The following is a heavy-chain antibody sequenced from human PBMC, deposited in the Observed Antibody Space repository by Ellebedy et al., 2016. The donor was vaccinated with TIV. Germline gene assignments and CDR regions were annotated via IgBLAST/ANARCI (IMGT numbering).Heavy chain of an antibody. J-gene: IGHJ3*01. CDR3: ARDPVGVGPAFDV. CDR1: GLTFSSHA. CDR2: ITESGGNT. Sequence: PGGSLRLSCPASGLTFSSHAMSWVRQAPGKGLEWVSTITESGGNTYYADSVKGRFTIPRDNSKDTLYLQMNSLKAEDTDIYYCARDPVGVGPAFDVWGQGTMVTVSS. V-gene: IGHV3-23*01. D-gene: IGHD4-23*01.